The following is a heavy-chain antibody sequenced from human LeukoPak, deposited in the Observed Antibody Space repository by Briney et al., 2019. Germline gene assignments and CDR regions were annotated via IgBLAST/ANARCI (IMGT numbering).Heavy chain of an antibody. CDR3: ARSYSSSWFDY. Sequence: PGRSLRLSCAASGFTFDDYAMHWVRQAPGKGLEWVSGISWNSGSIGYADSVKGRFAISRDNAKNSLYLQMNSLRAEDTAVYYCARSYSSSWFDYWGQGTLVTVSS. CDR2: ISWNSGSI. CDR1: GFTFDDYA. D-gene: IGHD6-13*01. J-gene: IGHJ4*02. V-gene: IGHV3-9*01.